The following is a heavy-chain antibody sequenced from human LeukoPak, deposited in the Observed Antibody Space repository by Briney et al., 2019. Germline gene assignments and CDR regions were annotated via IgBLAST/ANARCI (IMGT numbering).Heavy chain of an antibody. CDR2: IYYSGST. J-gene: IGHJ4*02. V-gene: IGHV4-59*08. Sequence: SETLSLTCTVSGGSISSYYWSWIRQPPGKGLEWIGYIYYSGSTNYNPSLKSRVTISVDTSKNQFSLKLSSVTAADTAVYYCARRGDGFNYPHFDYWGQGTLVTVSS. CDR1: GGSISSYY. CDR3: ARRGDGFNYPHFDY. D-gene: IGHD5-24*01.